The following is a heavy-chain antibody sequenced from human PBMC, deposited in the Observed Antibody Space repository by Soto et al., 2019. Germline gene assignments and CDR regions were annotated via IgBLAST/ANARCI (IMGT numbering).Heavy chain of an antibody. D-gene: IGHD3-10*01. J-gene: IGHJ5*02. CDR3: AREYITMVRGVIITDWFDP. CDR1: GYTFTGYY. CDR2: INPNSGGT. V-gene: IGHV1-2*04. Sequence: RASVKVSCKASGYTFTGYYMHWVRQAPGQGLEWMGWINPNSGGTNYAQKFQGWVTMTRDTSISTAYMELSRLRSDDTAVYYCAREYITMVRGVIITDWFDPWGQGTLVTVS.